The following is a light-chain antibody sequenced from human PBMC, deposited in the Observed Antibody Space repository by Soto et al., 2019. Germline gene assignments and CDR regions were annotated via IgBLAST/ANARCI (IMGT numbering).Light chain of an antibody. Sequence: DIQMTQSPSTLSASVGDRVTITCRASQSISSWLAWYQQKPGKAPNLLINKASSLQSEVPSRFSGSGSGTEFTLTITSLQPDDFGVYYCQHYKSSSTFGQGTKVDIK. J-gene: IGKJ1*01. V-gene: IGKV1-5*03. CDR1: QSISSW. CDR3: QHYKSSST. CDR2: KAS.